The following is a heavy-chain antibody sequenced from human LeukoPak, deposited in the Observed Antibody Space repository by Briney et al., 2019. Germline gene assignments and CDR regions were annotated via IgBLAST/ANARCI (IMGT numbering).Heavy chain of an antibody. Sequence: ASVKVSCKASGYTFTGYYMHWVRQAPGQGLEWMGWMNPNSGNTVYAQKFQGRVTMTRSTSISTAYMELSSLRSEDTAVYYCARTDWHYFLYWGQGTLVTVSS. D-gene: IGHD3/OR15-3a*01. CDR2: MNPNSGNT. V-gene: IGHV1-8*02. J-gene: IGHJ4*02. CDR3: ARTDWHYFLY. CDR1: GYTFTGYY.